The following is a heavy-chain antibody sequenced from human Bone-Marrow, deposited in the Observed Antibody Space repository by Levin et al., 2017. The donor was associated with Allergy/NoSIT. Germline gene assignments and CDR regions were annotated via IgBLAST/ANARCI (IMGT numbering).Heavy chain of an antibody. Sequence: PSETLSLTCAVSGGSISSSNWWSWVRQPPGKGLEWIGEIYHSGSTNYNPSLKSRVTISVDKSKNQFSLKLSSVTAADTAVYYCARRGLASIVGAPPDYWGQGTLVTVSS. V-gene: IGHV4-4*02. J-gene: IGHJ4*02. CDR3: ARRGLASIVGAPPDY. CDR1: GGSISSSNW. CDR2: IYHSGST. D-gene: IGHD1-26*01.